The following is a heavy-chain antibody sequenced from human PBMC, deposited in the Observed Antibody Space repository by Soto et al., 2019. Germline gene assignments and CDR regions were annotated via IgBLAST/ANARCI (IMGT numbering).Heavy chain of an antibody. V-gene: IGHV1-69*02. CDR2: IIPILGIA. Sequence: QVQLVQSGAEVKKPGSSVKVSCKASGGTFSSYTISWVRQAPGQGLEWMGRIIPILGIANYAQKFQGRVTITADKSTSTAYMGLSSLRSEDTAVYYCARTMVRGVIDYWGQGTLVTVSS. CDR1: GGTFSSYT. D-gene: IGHD3-10*01. J-gene: IGHJ4*02. CDR3: ARTMVRGVIDY.